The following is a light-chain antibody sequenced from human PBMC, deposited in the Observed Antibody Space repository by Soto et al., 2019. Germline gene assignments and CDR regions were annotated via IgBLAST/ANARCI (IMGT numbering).Light chain of an antibody. CDR1: QSVSSY. CDR3: QQRSNWPRVT. CDR2: DAS. V-gene: IGKV3-11*01. J-gene: IGKJ3*01. Sequence: EIVLTKSASTPPLPRGERDTLWYTSSQSVSSYLAWYQQKPGQAPRLLIYDASNRATGIPARFSGSGSGTDFTLTISSLEPEDFAVYYCQQRSNWPRVTFGPGTKVDIK.